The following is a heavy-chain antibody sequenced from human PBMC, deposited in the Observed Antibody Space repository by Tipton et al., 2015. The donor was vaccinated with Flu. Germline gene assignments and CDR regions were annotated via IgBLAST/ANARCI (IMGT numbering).Heavy chain of an antibody. CDR1: GDSISSDYY. V-gene: IGHV4-38-2*01. CDR3: ATTTYFYGSGSHDY. Sequence: TLSLTCDVSGDSISSDYYWGWIRQFPGKGLEWIGCVYHGGTTYYNPSLKSRVAISLDTFKNQFSLKLTSVTAADTAVYYCATTTYFYGSGSHDYWGQGILVTVSS. D-gene: IGHD3-10*01. J-gene: IGHJ4*02. CDR2: VYHGGTT.